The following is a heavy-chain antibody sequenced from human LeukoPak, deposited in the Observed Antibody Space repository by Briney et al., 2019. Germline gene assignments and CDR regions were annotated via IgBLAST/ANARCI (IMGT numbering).Heavy chain of an antibody. D-gene: IGHD5-12*01. CDR2: IYHSGST. Sequence: PSQTLSLTCAVSGGSISSGGYSWSWIRQPPGKGLEWIGYIYHSGSTYYNPSLKSRVTISVDRSKNQFSLKLSSVTAADTAVYYCARAVQVATVILFDPWGQGTLVTVSS. V-gene: IGHV4-30-2*01. CDR1: GGSISSGGYS. CDR3: ARAVQVATVILFDP. J-gene: IGHJ5*02.